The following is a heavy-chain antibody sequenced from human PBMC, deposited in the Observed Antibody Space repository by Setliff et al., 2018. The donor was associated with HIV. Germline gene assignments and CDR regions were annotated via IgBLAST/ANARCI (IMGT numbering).Heavy chain of an antibody. CDR3: ARPPPKLPSYYMDV. V-gene: IGHV3-30*04. Sequence: PGGSLRLSCAASRGFTFDDYAMHWVRLAPGKGLEWVAVTSYDGSNKYHADSVKGRFTISRDNSKNTLYLQMSSLRAEDTAVYYCARPPPKLPSYYMDVWGKGTTVTVSS. D-gene: IGHD1-1*01. CDR2: TSYDGSNK. CDR1: RGFTFDDYA. J-gene: IGHJ6*03.